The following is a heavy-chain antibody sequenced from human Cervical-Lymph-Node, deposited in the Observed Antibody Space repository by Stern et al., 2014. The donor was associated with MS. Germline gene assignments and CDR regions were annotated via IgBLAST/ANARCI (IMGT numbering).Heavy chain of an antibody. CDR3: ARQTTAWASDV. CDR1: GFKFSIYW. D-gene: IGHD1-14*01. CDR2: IYPGDSET. V-gene: IGHV5-51*01. J-gene: IGHJ4*02. Sequence: EVHLVESGAELIRPGESLKISCKGSGFKFSIYWIAWVRQMPGKGLEWMGIIYPGDSETRYSPSFKGQVTMSADKSTSTAYLQWSSLNASDTAMYFCARQTTAWASDVWGQGTLVTVSS.